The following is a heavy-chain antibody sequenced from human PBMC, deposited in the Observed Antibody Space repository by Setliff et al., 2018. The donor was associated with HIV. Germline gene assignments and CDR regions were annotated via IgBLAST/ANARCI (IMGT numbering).Heavy chain of an antibody. V-gene: IGHV4-39*07. CDR3: ARGSGSYSMLAFDI. D-gene: IGHD1-26*01. Sequence: SETLSLTCTVSGGSITSSSYYWGWIRQPPGKGLEWIGNIHYSGSTYYNPSLKSRVTISVDTSKNQFSLKLSSVTAADTAVYYCARGSGSYSMLAFDIWGQGTMVTVSS. CDR1: GGSITSSSYY. J-gene: IGHJ3*02. CDR2: IHYSGST.